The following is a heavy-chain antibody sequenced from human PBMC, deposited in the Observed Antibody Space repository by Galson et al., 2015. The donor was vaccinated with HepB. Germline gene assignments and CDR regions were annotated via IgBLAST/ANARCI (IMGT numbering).Heavy chain of an antibody. D-gene: IGHD5-18*01. CDR1: GYSFTSYW. J-gene: IGHJ6*02. V-gene: IGHV5-51*01. Sequence: QSGAEVKKPGESLKISCKGSGYSFTSYWIDWVRQMPGKGLEWMGIIYPGDSDTRYSPSFQGQVTISADKSISTAYLQWSSLKASDTAMYYCARHRFLGTAMVQDGMDVWGQGTTVTVSS. CDR3: ARHRFLGTAMVQDGMDV. CDR2: IYPGDSDT.